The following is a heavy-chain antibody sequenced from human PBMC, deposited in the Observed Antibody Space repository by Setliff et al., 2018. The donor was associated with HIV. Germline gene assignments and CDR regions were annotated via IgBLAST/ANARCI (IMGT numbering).Heavy chain of an antibody. V-gene: IGHV3-48*01. D-gene: IGHD3-22*01. CDR3: ARENYYDSSGYYYGHAFDI. Sequence: PGGSLRLSCAASGFSFSIYHMNWVRQAPGKGLEWVSYIRSDSTIIYYADSVKGRFTVSRDNVKNSLYLQMNSLRAEDTAVYYCARENYYDSSGYYYGHAFDIWGQGTMVTVSS. J-gene: IGHJ3*02. CDR1: GFSFSIYH. CDR2: IRSDSTII.